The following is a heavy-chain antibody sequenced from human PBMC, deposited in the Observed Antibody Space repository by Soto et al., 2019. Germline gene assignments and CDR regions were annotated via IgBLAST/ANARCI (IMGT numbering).Heavy chain of an antibody. D-gene: IGHD3-16*01. CDR2: ISHNWNT. J-gene: IGHJ4*02. V-gene: IGHV4-30-4*08. CDR1: GGSISSQDDY. Sequence: QVQLQESGTGLVKPSQTLSLICTVSGGSISSQDDYWSWIRQLPGESLEWIGFISHNWNTFYNPCIMSRLTISLDTSKNQISLKSCSVTAADTAVYYCARGDLWWDSWGQGTLVTVST. CDR3: ARGDLWWDS.